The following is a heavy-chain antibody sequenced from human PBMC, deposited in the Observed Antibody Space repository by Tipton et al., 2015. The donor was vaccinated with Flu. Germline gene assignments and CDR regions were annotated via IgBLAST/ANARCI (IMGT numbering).Heavy chain of an antibody. J-gene: IGHJ5*02. CDR1: GGSISSGGYY. CDR2: IYYSGST. V-gene: IGHV4-31*03. D-gene: IGHD4-11*01. Sequence: TLSLTCTVSGGSISSGGYYWSWIRQHPGKGLEWIGYIYYSGSTYYNPSLKSRVTISVDTSKNQISLKLSSVTAADTAVYYCARYPESNYHWFGPWGQGALVTVSS. CDR3: ARYPESNYHWFGP.